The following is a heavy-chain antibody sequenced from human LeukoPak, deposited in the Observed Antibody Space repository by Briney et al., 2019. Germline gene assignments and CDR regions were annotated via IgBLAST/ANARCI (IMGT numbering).Heavy chain of an antibody. V-gene: IGHV3-23*01. Sequence: GGSLRLSCAASGFTFSSYAMSWVRQAPGKGLEWVSTIRGSGGGTYYADSVKGRFTISRDNSKNTLYLQMNSLRAEDTAVYYCARDTSGNYWGQGTLVTVSS. CDR2: IRGSGGGT. CDR3: ARDTSGNY. D-gene: IGHD3-10*01. CDR1: GFTFSSYA. J-gene: IGHJ4*02.